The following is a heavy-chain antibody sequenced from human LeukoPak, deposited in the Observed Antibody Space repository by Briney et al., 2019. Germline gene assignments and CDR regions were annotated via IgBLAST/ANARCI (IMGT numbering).Heavy chain of an antibody. CDR1: GGSISSGGYY. V-gene: IGHV4-31*03. CDR2: IYYSGST. Sequence: PSQTLSLTCTVSGGSISSGGYYWSWIRQHPGKGLEWIGYIYYSGSTYYNPSLKSRVTISVDTSKNQFSLKLSSVTAADTAVYYCARDPRYYDSSGLVSWGQGTLVTVSS. CDR3: ARDPRYYDSSGLVS. J-gene: IGHJ5*02. D-gene: IGHD3-22*01.